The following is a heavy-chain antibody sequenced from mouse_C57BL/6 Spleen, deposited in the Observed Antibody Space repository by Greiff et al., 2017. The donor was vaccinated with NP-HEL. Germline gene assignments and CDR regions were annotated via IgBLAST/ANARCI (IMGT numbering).Heavy chain of an antibody. D-gene: IGHD2-3*01. J-gene: IGHJ3*01. V-gene: IGHV5-15*01. CDR2: ISNLAYSI. Sequence: EVKLMESGGGLVQPGGSLKLSCAASGFTFSDYGMAWVRQAPRKGPEWVAFISNLAYSIYYADTVTGRFTISRENAKNTLYLEMSSLRSEDTAMYYCARHGDGYYPFAYWGQGTLVTVSA. CDR1: GFTFSDYG. CDR3: ARHGDGYYPFAY.